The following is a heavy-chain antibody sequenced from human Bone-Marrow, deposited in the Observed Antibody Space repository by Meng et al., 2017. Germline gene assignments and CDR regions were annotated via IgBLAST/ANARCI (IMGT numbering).Heavy chain of an antibody. Sequence: QVEQLESVPALVKASGTETHPGGDASRPISRPNWWGWVRQPPGKGLEWIGEIHQDGNTNYSPSLKSRVTISVDKSNNQFSLKLNSVPAADTAVYSCARLGPPIAAGDPFDYWGQGTLVTVSS. CDR3: ARLGPPIAAGDPFDY. CDR1: SRPISRPNW. CDR2: IHQDGNT. J-gene: IGHJ4*02. V-gene: IGHV4-4*02. D-gene: IGHD6-13*01.